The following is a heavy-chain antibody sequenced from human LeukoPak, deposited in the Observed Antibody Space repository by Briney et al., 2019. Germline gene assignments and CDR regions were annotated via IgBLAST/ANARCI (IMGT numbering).Heavy chain of an antibody. D-gene: IGHD1-26*01. CDR2: ISSSSSTI. V-gene: IGHV3-48*04. CDR3: AREVEDPHFDY. J-gene: IGHJ4*02. CDR1: GFTFSSYA. Sequence: GGSLRLSCAASGFTFSSYAMSWVRQAPGKGLEWVSYISSSSSTIYYADSVKGRFTISRDNAKNSLYLQMNSLRAEDTAVYYCAREVEDPHFDYWGQGTLVTVSS.